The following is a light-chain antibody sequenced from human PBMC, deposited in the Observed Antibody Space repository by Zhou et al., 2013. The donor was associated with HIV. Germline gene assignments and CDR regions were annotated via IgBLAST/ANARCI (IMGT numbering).Light chain of an antibody. CDR1: QSLSVGNGLNY. J-gene: IGKJ4*01. V-gene: IGKV2-28*01. Sequence: DIVMTQSPLSLPVIPGEPASISCRSSQSLSVGNGLNYLDWYLQKPGQSPQLLIYLGSERASGVPDRFSGSGSGTDFTLTISRVEAEDVGVYFCMQALHTFTFGGGPRWRSN. CDR2: LGS. CDR3: MQALHTFT.